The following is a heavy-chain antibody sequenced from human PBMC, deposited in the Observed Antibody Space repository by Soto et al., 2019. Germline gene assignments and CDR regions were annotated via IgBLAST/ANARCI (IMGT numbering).Heavy chain of an antibody. Sequence: PGGAPRLSLAAPGFTFLSYSMNLGPPAPGEGLVWVSSISSSSSYIYYADSVKGRFTISRDNAKNSLYLQMNSLRAEDTAVYYCARGSRGFVYYYYYMDVWGKGTTVTVSS. CDR2: ISSSSSYI. CDR3: ARGSRGFVYYYYYMDV. V-gene: IGHV3-21*01. J-gene: IGHJ6*03. D-gene: IGHD3-10*01. CDR1: GFTFLSYS.